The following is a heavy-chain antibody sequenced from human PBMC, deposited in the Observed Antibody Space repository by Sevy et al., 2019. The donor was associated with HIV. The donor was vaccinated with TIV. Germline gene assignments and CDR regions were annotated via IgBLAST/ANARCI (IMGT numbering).Heavy chain of an antibody. CDR1: GFTVTFNS. D-gene: IGHD6-19*01. V-gene: IGHV3-53*01. CDR2: IYVGRNT. J-gene: IGHJ4*02. Sequence: GESLKISCTASGFTVTFNSMSWVRQAPGRGLVWVSVIYVGRNTYYADSVKGRFTIFRDRFKDTVDLQMDSLRPEDSGVYYCVRERAGIDHWGQGTLVTVSS. CDR3: VRERAGIDH.